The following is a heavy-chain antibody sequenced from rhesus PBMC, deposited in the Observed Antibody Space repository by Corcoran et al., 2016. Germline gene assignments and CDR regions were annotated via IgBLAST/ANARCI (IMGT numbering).Heavy chain of an antibody. V-gene: IGHV4-169*02. J-gene: IGHJ4*01. CDR2: INGSGSST. Sequence: QLLLQESGPGLVKPSETLSVTCAVSGGSISSSYWSWIRQAPGKGLDWIGYINGSGSSTNNNPSLEVRVTQSVDTSKNQLSLKLSSVTAADTAVYYCASAQDIAGSRYFGYWGQGVLVTVSS. D-gene: IGHD5-36*01. CDR3: ASAQDIAGSRYFGY. CDR1: GGSISSSY.